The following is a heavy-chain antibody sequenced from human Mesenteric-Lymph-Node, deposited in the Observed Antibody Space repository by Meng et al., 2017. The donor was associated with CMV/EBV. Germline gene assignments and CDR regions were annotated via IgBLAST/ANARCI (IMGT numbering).Heavy chain of an antibody. CDR3: AREEIVVVPAAIPGVSYYYYYGMDV. V-gene: IGHV1-2*02. D-gene: IGHD2-2*02. J-gene: IGHJ6*02. CDR2: INPNSGGT. Sequence: ASVKVSCKASGYTFTSYDINWVRQAPGQGLEWMGWINPNSGGTNYAQKFQGRVTMTRDTSISTAYMELSRLRSDDTAVYYCAREEIVVVPAAIPGVSYYYYYGMDVWGQGTTVTVSS. CDR1: GYTFTSYD.